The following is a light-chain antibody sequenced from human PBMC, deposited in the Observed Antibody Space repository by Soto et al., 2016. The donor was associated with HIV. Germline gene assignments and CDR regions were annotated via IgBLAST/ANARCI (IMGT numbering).Light chain of an antibody. V-gene: IGLV3-21*03. J-gene: IGLJ2*01. CDR2: DDS. Sequence: SYVLTQPPSVSVAPGKTASITCGGNNIESKSVHWYQQKSGQAPVLVVHDDSDRPSGIPERFSGSNSGNTATLTISRVEVGDEADYYCQVWDSSSGHSVIFGGGTKLTVL. CDR1: NIESKS. CDR3: QVWDSSSGHSVI.